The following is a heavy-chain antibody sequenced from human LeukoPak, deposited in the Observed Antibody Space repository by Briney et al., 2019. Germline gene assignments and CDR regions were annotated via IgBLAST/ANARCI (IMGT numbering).Heavy chain of an antibody. V-gene: IGHV3-74*01. J-gene: IGHJ6*04. CDR3: AKDPLRYFDWSYGMDV. CDR1: GFTFSSYW. CDR2: INSDEIST. D-gene: IGHD3-9*01. Sequence: PGGSLRLSCAASGFTFSSYWMHWVRQPPGKGLVWVSRINSDEISTSYADSVKGRFTISRDNSKNTLYLQMNSLRAEDTAVYYCAKDPLRYFDWSYGMDVWGKGTTVTVSS.